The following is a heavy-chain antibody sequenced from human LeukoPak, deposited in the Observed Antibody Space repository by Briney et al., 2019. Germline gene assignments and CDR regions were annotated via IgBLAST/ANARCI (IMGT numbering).Heavy chain of an antibody. CDR1: GYTFTSYY. Sequence: ASVKVSCKASGYTFTSYYMHWVRQAPGQGLEWMGWINPNSGGTNYAQKFQGRVTMTRDTSISTAYMELSRLRSDDTAVYYCARGGTYDFWSGYTSPSAQRHPFDYWGQGTLVTVSS. CDR2: INPNSGGT. CDR3: ARGGTYDFWSGYTSPSAQRHPFDY. D-gene: IGHD3-3*01. V-gene: IGHV1-2*02. J-gene: IGHJ4*02.